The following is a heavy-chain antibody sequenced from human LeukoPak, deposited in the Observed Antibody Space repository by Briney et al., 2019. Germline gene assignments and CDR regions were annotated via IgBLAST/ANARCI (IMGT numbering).Heavy chain of an antibody. Sequence: GGSLRLSCTVSGFTVSSYSMNWVRQAPGKGLEWVSSISSSSSYIYYADSVKGRFTISRDNAKNSLYLQMNSLRAEDTAVYYCARVRDDILTGYYSAGFDYWGQGTLVTVSS. V-gene: IGHV3-21*01. D-gene: IGHD3-9*01. CDR1: GFTVSSYS. CDR2: ISSSSSYI. J-gene: IGHJ4*02. CDR3: ARVRDDILTGYYSAGFDY.